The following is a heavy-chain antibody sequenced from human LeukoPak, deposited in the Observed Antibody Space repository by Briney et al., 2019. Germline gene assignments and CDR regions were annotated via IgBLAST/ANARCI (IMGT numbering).Heavy chain of an antibody. CDR1: GSTFSSYS. D-gene: IGHD3-10*01. V-gene: IGHV3-21*01. CDR2: ITSSSSYI. J-gene: IGHJ5*02. Sequence: GGSLRLSCAASGSTFSSYSMNWVRQAPGKGLEWVSSITSSSSYINYADSVKGRFTISRDNAKNSLYLQMNSLRAEDTAVYYCARNLGTHYGSGSYYTTDHWGQGTLVTVSS. CDR3: ARNLGTHYGSGSYYTTDH.